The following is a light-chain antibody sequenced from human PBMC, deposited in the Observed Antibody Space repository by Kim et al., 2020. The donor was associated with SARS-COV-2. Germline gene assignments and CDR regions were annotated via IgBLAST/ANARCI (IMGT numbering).Light chain of an antibody. J-gene: IGLJ3*02. Sequence: LGQTVTITCQGGSLRGYYASWFRQRSGQAPILVIYGDKNRPSGIPDRFSGSGSGNTASLTITGAQAEDEADYYCNSRDSSGNHVLFGGGTQLTVL. CDR1: SLRGYY. CDR2: GDK. CDR3: NSRDSSGNHVL. V-gene: IGLV3-19*01.